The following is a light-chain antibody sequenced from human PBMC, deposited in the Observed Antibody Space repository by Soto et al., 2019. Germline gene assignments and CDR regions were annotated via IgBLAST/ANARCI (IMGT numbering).Light chain of an antibody. Sequence: QSALTQPASVSGSPRQSITISCTGASSDVGGYTYVSWYQQHPGKAPKLIIYEVNNRPSGVSHRFSGSKSGNTASLTISGLRSEDEADYYCSSYTSSSTLYVFGTGTKLTVL. J-gene: IGLJ1*01. CDR3: SSYTSSSTLYV. CDR2: EVN. CDR1: SSDVGGYTY. V-gene: IGLV2-14*01.